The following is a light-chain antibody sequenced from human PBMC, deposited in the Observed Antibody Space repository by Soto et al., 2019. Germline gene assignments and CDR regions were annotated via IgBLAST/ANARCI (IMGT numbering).Light chain of an antibody. CDR1: SSDVGGYNY. Sequence: QSVLTQPASVSGSPGQSITISCTGTSSDVGGYNYVSWYQQHPGKAPKLMLYEVSNRPSGVSNRFSGSKSGNTASLTISGLQDEDEADYYCSSYTGSSTLWVFGGGTKLTVL. V-gene: IGLV2-14*01. CDR2: EVS. J-gene: IGLJ3*02. CDR3: SSYTGSSTLWV.